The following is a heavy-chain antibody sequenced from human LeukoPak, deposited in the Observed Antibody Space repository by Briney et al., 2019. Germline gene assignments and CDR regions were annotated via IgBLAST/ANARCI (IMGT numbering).Heavy chain of an antibody. J-gene: IGHJ4*02. D-gene: IGHD2-15*01. CDR1: GFTFSNAW. CDR2: IKSKTDGGTT. Sequence: GGSLRLSCAASGFTFSNAWMSWVRRAPGKGLEWVGRIKSKTDGGTTDYAAPVKGRFTISRDDSKNTLYLQMNSLKTEDTAVYYCTTFGLAATFVDYWGQGTLVTVSS. V-gene: IGHV3-15*01. CDR3: TTFGLAATFVDY.